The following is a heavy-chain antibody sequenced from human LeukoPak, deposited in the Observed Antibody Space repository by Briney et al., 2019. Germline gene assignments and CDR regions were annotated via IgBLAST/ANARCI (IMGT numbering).Heavy chain of an antibody. Sequence: GGSLRLSCAASGFTFSDYYMSWIRQAPGKGLEWVSAISGSGGSTYYADSVKGRFTISRDNSKNTLYLQMNSLRAEDTAVYYCAKDLYNALLWFGDPFPGGYYMDVWGKGTTVTVSS. CDR2: ISGSGGST. D-gene: IGHD3-10*01. CDR1: GFTFSDYY. V-gene: IGHV3-23*01. J-gene: IGHJ6*03. CDR3: AKDLYNALLWFGDPFPGGYYMDV.